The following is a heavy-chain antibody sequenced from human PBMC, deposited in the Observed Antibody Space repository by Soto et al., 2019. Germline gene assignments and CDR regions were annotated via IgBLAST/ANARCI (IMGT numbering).Heavy chain of an antibody. CDR3: AGGRDHAFDI. CDR1: GFTFSDSA. V-gene: IGHV3-48*02. Sequence: EVQLVESGGRLVQPGGSLRLSCEASGFTFSDSAMNWVRQAPGKGLDWLAFITSTSSTILYADSVKSRFTISRDNAKNSLYLQMSSLRDEDTAVYYCAGGRDHAFDIWGQGTMVTVSS. CDR2: ITSTSSTI. J-gene: IGHJ3*02.